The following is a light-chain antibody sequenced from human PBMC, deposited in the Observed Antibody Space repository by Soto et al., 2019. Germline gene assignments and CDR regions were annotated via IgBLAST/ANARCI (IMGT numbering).Light chain of an antibody. CDR2: GAS. J-gene: IGKJ1*01. Sequence: EIVLTQSPGTLSLSPGERATLSCRTSQSTSNNYLAWYQQKPGQAPRLLIYGASSRATDIPDRFSGSGSGTDFTLTISRLEPEDFAVYYCQQYGSSGTFGQGTKVDIK. V-gene: IGKV3-20*01. CDR1: QSTSNNY. CDR3: QQYGSSGT.